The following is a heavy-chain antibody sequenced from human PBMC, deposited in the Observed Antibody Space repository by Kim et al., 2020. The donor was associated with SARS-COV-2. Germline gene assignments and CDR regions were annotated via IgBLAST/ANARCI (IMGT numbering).Heavy chain of an antibody. D-gene: IGHD1-7*01. J-gene: IGHJ4*02. CDR1: GFTVSSNY. CDR3: ARVGLLELLSY. V-gene: IGHV3-53*01. CDR2: IYSGGST. Sequence: GGSLRLSCAASGFTVSSNYMSWVRQAPGKGLEWVSVIYSGGSTYYADSVKGRFTISRDNSKNTLYLQMNSLRAEDTAVYYCARVGLLELLSYWGQGTLVTVSS.